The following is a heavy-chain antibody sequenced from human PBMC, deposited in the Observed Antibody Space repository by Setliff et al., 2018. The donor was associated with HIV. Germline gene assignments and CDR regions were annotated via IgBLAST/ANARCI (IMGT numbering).Heavy chain of an antibody. CDR1: GYNFTNYW. CDR3: ARVPTAGLPVRGKYFFDY. CDR2: IYPGDSDI. Sequence: GESLKISCKGSGYNFTNYWIGWVYQMPGKGLEWMGIIYPGDSDIRYSPSFQGQVTISADKSISTAYLQWSSLKASDTAMYYCARVPTAGLPVRGKYFFDYWGQGTLVTVS. V-gene: IGHV5-51*07. J-gene: IGHJ4*02. D-gene: IGHD5-12*01.